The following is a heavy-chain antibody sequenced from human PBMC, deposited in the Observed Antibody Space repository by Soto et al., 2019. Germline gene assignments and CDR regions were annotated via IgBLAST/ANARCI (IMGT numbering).Heavy chain of an antibody. CDR2: IWYDGSNK. V-gene: IGHV3-33*01. CDR1: GFTFSSYG. D-gene: IGHD6-19*01. CDR3: ARDSHVGSGWQLTADY. Sequence: GGSLRVSCAASGFTFSSYGMHWVRQAPGKGLEWVAVIWYDGSNKYYAESVKGRFTISRDNSKNTLYLQMNSLRAEDTAVYYCARDSHVGSGWQLTADYWGQGT. J-gene: IGHJ4*02.